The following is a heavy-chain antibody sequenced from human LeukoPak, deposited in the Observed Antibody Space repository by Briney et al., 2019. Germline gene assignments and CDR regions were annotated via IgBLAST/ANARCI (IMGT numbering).Heavy chain of an antibody. Sequence: GESLKISCKGSGYSFTSYWIGCVRQMPGKGLEWMGIIYPGDSDTRYSPSFLGQVTISAAKSISTAYLQWSSLKASDTAMYYCARRKRRYDFWSGYYAFDYWGQGPLVTVSP. D-gene: IGHD3-3*01. CDR3: ARRKRRYDFWSGYYAFDY. J-gene: IGHJ4*02. CDR1: GYSFTSYW. CDR2: IYPGDSDT. V-gene: IGHV5-51*01.